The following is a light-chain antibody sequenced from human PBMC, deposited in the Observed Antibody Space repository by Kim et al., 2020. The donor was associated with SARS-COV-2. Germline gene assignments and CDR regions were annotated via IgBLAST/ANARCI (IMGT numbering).Light chain of an antibody. CDR1: KLGDKY. CDR3: QAWDSSTGGV. CDR2: QDS. J-gene: IGLJ2*01. V-gene: IGLV3-1*01. Sequence: SYELTQPPSVSVSPGQTASITCSGDKLGDKYACWYQQKPGQSPVLVIYQDSKRPSGIPERFSGSNSGNTATLTISGTQAMDEADYYCQAWDSSTGGVFVG.